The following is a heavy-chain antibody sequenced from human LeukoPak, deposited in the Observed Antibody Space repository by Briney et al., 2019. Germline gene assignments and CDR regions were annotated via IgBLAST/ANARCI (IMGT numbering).Heavy chain of an antibody. J-gene: IGHJ5*02. Sequence: GASVKVSCKASGYTFTSYGISWVRQAPGQGLEWMGRINPNSGGTNYAQKFQGRVTMTRDTSISTACMELSRLRSDDTAVYYCAREGYSSGWYREEYNWFDPWGQGTLVTVSS. D-gene: IGHD6-19*01. CDR2: INPNSGGT. V-gene: IGHV1-2*06. CDR3: AREGYSSGWYREEYNWFDP. CDR1: GYTFTSYG.